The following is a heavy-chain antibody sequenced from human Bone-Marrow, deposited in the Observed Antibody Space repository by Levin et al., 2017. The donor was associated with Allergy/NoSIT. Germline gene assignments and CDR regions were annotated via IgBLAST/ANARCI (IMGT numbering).Heavy chain of an antibody. J-gene: IGHJ3*01. CDR2: IIPMPGIT. CDR1: GGSFSSYP. V-gene: IGHV1-69*04. CDR3: ARAFYYDSSGNYRSAFDL. Sequence: PPASVKVSCKASGGSFSSYPINWVRQAPRQGLEWMGRIIPMPGITNYTQNFQERVTITADRSTSTAYMELSSLRSEDTAVYYCARAFYYDSSGNYRSAFDLWGQGTRVTVSS. D-gene: IGHD3-22*01.